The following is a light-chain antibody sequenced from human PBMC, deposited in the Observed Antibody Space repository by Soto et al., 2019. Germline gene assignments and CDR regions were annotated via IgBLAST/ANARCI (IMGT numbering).Light chain of an antibody. CDR3: QQSYSTPLYT. CDR1: QSLSSY. J-gene: IGKJ2*01. V-gene: IGKV1-39*01. Sequence: DIQMTQSPSSLSASVGDRVTITCRASQSLSSYLNWYQQKPGQAPKLLIYAASSLQSGVPSRFSGSGSGTDFTLTISSLQPEDFATYYCQQSYSTPLYTFGQGTKVDIK. CDR2: AAS.